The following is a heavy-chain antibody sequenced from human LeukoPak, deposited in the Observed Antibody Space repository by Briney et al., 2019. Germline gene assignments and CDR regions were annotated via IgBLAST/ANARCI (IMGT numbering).Heavy chain of an antibody. CDR1: GFTFSSYA. CDR3: AKKGTSSSDTSASRSRADYLDY. J-gene: IGHJ4*02. V-gene: IGHV3-23*01. D-gene: IGHD1-26*01. CDR2: ISGSAHST. Sequence: GGSLRLSCAASGFTFSSYAMSWVRKAPGKGLEWVSAISGSAHSTTYADSVKGRFTISRDNSKSTLYLQMNSLRAEDTALYYCAKKGTSSSDTSASRSRADYLDYWGQGTLVTVSS.